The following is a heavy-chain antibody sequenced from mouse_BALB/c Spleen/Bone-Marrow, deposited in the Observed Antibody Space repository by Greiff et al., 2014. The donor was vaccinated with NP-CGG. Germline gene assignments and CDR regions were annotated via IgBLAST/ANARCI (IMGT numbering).Heavy chain of an antibody. J-gene: IGHJ3*01. V-gene: IGHV14-3*02. D-gene: IGHD1-1*01. Sequence: VQLQQSGAELVKPGASVKLSCTASGFNITDTYMHWVKQRPEQGLEWIGRIDPANGNTKYDPKFQGKATITADTSSNTAYLQLSSLTSEDAAVYYLASYYCGSSSFAYWGQGTLVTVSA. CDR3: ASYYCGSSSFAY. CDR2: IDPANGNT. CDR1: GFNITDTY.